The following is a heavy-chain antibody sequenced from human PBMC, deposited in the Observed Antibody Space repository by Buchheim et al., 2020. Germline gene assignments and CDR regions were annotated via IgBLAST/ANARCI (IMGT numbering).Heavy chain of an antibody. CDR3: ARAPDSSGYYHYYFDY. J-gene: IGHJ4*02. CDR1: GYTFSDYY. CDR2: ISSSSSYT. Sequence: QVQLVESGGGLVKPGGSLRLSCAVSGYTFSDYYMSWIRQAPGKGLEWVSYISSSSSYTNYADSVKGRFTISRDNAKNSLYLQMNSLRAEDTAVYYCARAPDSSGYYHYYFDYWGQGTL. V-gene: IGHV3-11*06. D-gene: IGHD3-22*01.